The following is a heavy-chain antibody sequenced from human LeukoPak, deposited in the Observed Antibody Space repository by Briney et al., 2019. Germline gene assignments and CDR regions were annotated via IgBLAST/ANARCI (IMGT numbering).Heavy chain of an antibody. D-gene: IGHD6-6*01. CDR1: GGSISSYY. CDR3: ARHFSGAAPGLV. CDR2: IYYSGST. Sequence: ASETLSLTCTVSGGSISSYYWSWIRQPPGKGLEWIGYIYYSGSTNYNPSLKSRVTISVDTSKNQFSLNLSSVTAADTAVYYCARHFSGAAPGLVWGQGTLVTVSS. J-gene: IGHJ1*01. V-gene: IGHV4-59*08.